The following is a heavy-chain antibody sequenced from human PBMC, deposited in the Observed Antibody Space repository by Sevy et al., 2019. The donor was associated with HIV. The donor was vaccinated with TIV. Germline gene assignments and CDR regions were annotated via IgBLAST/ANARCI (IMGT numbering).Heavy chain of an antibody. Sequence: GSLRLSCAASGFTFSSYEMSWVRQAPGKGLEWVSYISNSGTTIYYSDSVKGRFTISRDKARNSLYLKMNSLRAEDTAIYYCARDLPPSATTVAHFDCWGQGTLVTVSS. CDR1: GFTFSSYE. CDR2: ISNSGTTI. V-gene: IGHV3-48*03. CDR3: ARDLPPSATTVAHFDC. J-gene: IGHJ4*02. D-gene: IGHD4-17*01.